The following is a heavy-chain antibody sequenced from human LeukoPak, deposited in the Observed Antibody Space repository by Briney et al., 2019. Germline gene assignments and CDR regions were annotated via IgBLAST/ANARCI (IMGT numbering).Heavy chain of an antibody. CDR3: AKDLRGNYFYQYGMDV. CDR1: RFTFSNYA. CDR2: ISSSGATT. Sequence: PGGSLRLSCAASRFTFSNYAMNWVRQAPGKGLEWVSCISSSGATTYYAGSVKGRFTISRDNSKNTLCLQMNSLRVEDTAVYYCAKDLRGNYFYQYGMDVWGQGTTVTVSS. V-gene: IGHV3-23*01. D-gene: IGHD1-7*01. J-gene: IGHJ6*02.